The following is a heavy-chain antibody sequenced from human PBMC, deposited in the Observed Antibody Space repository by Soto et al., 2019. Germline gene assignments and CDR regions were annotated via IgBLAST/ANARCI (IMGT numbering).Heavy chain of an antibody. J-gene: IGHJ4*02. D-gene: IGHD3-9*01. CDR1: GGSFSGYY. CDR2: INHSGST. Sequence: QVQLQQWGAGLLKPSETLSLTCAVYGGSFSGYYWSWIRQPPGKGLEWIGEINHSGSTNYSPSLKSRVTISVDTSKNQFSLKLSSVTAADTAVYYCARGRGGLVRFDYWGQGTLVTVSS. CDR3: ARGRGGLVRFDY. V-gene: IGHV4-34*01.